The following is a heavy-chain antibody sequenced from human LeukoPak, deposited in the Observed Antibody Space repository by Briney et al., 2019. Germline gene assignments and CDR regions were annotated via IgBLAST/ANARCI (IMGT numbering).Heavy chain of an antibody. CDR1: GGSISSYY. Sequence: SETLSLTCTVSGGSISSYYWSWIRQPPGKGLQWIGYIYYSGSTNYSPSLKSRVTISVDTSKNHFSLKLSSVTAADTAVYYCARVFDAFDIWGQGTLVTVSS. CDR3: ARVFDAFDI. CDR2: IYYSGST. J-gene: IGHJ3*02. V-gene: IGHV4-59*01.